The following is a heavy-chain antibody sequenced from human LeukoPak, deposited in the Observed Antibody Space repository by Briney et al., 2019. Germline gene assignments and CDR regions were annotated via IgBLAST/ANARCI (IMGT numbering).Heavy chain of an antibody. Sequence: SETLSLTCTVSGGSISSYYWSWIRQPPGKGLEWIGYIYYSGSTNYNPSLKSRVTISVDTSKNQFSLKLSSVTAADTAVYYCATRPVYYGSGSYSDYWGQGTLVTVSS. J-gene: IGHJ4*02. V-gene: IGHV4-59*08. CDR3: ATRPVYYGSGSYSDY. CDR2: IYYSGST. D-gene: IGHD3-10*01. CDR1: GGSISSYY.